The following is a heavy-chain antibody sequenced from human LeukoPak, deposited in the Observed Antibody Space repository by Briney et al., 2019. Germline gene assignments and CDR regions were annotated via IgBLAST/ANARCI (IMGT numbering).Heavy chain of an antibody. CDR3: AKDPIPRYCSSTSCYGYFDY. Sequence: GGSLRLSCAASGFTFSSYAMSWVRQAPGKGLEWVSAISGSGGSTYYADSVKGRFTISRDNSKNTLYLQMNSLRAEDTAVYYCAKDPIPRYCSSTSCYGYFDYWGQGTLVTVSS. CDR2: ISGSGGST. J-gene: IGHJ4*02. D-gene: IGHD2-2*01. CDR1: GFTFSSYA. V-gene: IGHV3-23*01.